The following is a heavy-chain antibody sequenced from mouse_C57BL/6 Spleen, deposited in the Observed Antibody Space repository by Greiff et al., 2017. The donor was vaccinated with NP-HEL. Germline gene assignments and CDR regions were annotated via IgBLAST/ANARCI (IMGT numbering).Heavy chain of an antibody. CDR1: EYEFPSHD. D-gene: IGHD1-1*01. J-gene: IGHJ1*03. Sequence: EVMLVESGGGLVQPGESLKLSCESNEYEFPSHDMSWVRKTPEKRLELVAAINSDGGSTYYPDTMERRFIISRDNTKKTLYLQMSSLRSEDTALYYCARRGLDYYGSYWYFDVWGTGTTVTVSS. CDR2: INSDGGST. V-gene: IGHV5-2*01. CDR3: ARRGLDYYGSYWYFDV.